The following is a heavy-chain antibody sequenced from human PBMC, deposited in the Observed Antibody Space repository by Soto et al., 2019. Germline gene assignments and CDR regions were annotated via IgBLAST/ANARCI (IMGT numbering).Heavy chain of an antibody. CDR2: MYPGDSDT. CDR1: GYDFNTNW. CDR3: ARGRGTMIVGPFSAFDI. V-gene: IGHV5-51*01. J-gene: IGHJ3*02. D-gene: IGHD3-22*01. Sequence: GESLKISCRGSGYDFNTNWFGWVRQLPGRGLEWVGIMYPGDSDTRYNPSLQGHVTLSVDVTVSTAFLQWRSLETSDTGMYYCARGRGTMIVGPFSAFDIWGQGTMVTVSS.